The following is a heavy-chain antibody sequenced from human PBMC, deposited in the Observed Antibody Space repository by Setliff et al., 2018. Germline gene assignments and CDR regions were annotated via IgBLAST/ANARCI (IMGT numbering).Heavy chain of an antibody. CDR3: VRRVYSSSSGYYHYYMDV. D-gene: IGHD6-6*01. CDR1: GASVSSASYY. Sequence: SETLSLTCAVSGASVSSASYYWSWIRQAPGKGLEWIGYLYFSDTTKYNPSLKSRVTISEDTSKNQFSLTLTSVTTADTAVYYCVRRVYSSSSGYYHYYMDVWGKGTTVTVSS. V-gene: IGHV4-61*01. CDR2: LYFSDTT. J-gene: IGHJ6*03.